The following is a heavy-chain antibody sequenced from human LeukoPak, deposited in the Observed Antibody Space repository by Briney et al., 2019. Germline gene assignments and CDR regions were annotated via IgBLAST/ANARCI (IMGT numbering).Heavy chain of an antibody. J-gene: IGHJ4*02. Sequence: PSETLSLTCTVSGGSISSYYWSWIRQPPGKGLEWIGYIYYSGSTNYNPSLKSRVTISVDTSKNQFSLKLSSVTAADTAVYYCAKDREYSTTPYYFDYWGQGTLVTVSS. V-gene: IGHV4-59*01. D-gene: IGHD6-6*01. CDR2: IYYSGST. CDR3: AKDREYSTTPYYFDY. CDR1: GGSISSYY.